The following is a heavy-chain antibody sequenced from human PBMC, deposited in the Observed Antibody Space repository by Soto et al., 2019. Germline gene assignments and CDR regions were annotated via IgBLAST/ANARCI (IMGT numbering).Heavy chain of an antibody. CDR3: ARGGRVGSSWYRGYNWFDP. Sequence: ASVKVSCKASGYTFTGYYMHWVRQAPGQGLEWMGWINPNSGGTNYAQKFQGWVTMTRGTSISTAYMELSRLRSDDTAVYYCARGGRVGSSWYRGYNWFDPWGQGTLVTVS. D-gene: IGHD6-13*01. V-gene: IGHV1-2*04. J-gene: IGHJ5*02. CDR2: INPNSGGT. CDR1: GYTFTGYY.